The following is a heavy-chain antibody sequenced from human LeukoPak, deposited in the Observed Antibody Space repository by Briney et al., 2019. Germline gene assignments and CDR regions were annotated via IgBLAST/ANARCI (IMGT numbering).Heavy chain of an antibody. CDR2: ISGSGGST. J-gene: IGHJ4*02. V-gene: IGHV3-23*01. D-gene: IGHD3-3*01. Sequence: PGGSLRLSCAASEFTFSSYAMNWVRQAPGKGLEWVSAISGSGGSTYYADSVKGRFTISGDNSKNTLYLQMNGLRAEDTAVYYCAKVESVDFWSNYYTAWGQGTLVTVSS. CDR3: AKVESVDFWSNYYTA. CDR1: EFTFSSYA.